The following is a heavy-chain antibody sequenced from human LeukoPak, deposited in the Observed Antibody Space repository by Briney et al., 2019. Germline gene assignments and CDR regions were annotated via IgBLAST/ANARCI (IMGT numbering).Heavy chain of an antibody. CDR3: VRVVVSGGWFDP. Sequence: ASVKVSCKASGYTFTGYYMHWVRQAPGQGLEWMGRINPNSGGTNYAQNLQGRVTMTTDTSTATTYMELRSLRPDDTAVYYCVRVVVSGGWFDPWGQGTLVIVS. D-gene: IGHD3-22*01. CDR2: INPNSGGT. CDR1: GYTFTGYY. J-gene: IGHJ5*02. V-gene: IGHV1-2*06.